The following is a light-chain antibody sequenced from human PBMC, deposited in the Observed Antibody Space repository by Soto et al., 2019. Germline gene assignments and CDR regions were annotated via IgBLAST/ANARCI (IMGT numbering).Light chain of an antibody. CDR1: SSDVGGYNY. V-gene: IGLV2-14*01. Sequence: QSAVTQPASVSGSPGQSITISCTGTSSDVGGYNYVSWYQQHPGKAPKLMIYDVSNRPSGVSNRFSGSKSGNTASLTISGLQAEDEADYYCSSYTSSSTSYVFGTGTKVT. J-gene: IGLJ1*01. CDR2: DVS. CDR3: SSYTSSSTSYV.